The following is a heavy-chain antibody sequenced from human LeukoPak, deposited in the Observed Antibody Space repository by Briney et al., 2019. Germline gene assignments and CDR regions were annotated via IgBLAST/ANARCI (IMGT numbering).Heavy chain of an antibody. CDR1: GFTFSSYG. Sequence: GGPLKLSCAASGFTFSSYGMHWVRQAPGKGLEWVAVIWYDGSDKYYADSVKGRFTISRDNSKNTLSLQMNSLRAEDTAVYYCARVPIWFGELSFDYWGQGTLVTVSS. CDR3: ARVPIWFGELSFDY. CDR2: IWYDGSDK. J-gene: IGHJ4*02. D-gene: IGHD3-10*01. V-gene: IGHV3-33*01.